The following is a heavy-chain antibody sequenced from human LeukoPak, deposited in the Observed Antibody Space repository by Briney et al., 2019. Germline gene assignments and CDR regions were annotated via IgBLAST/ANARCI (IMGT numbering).Heavy chain of an antibody. D-gene: IGHD4-23*01. J-gene: IGHJ3*02. CDR3: ANPITVGPDAFDI. CDR1: GFTFSSYA. V-gene: IGHV3-30-3*01. Sequence: PGGSLRLSCAASGFTFSSYAMHWVRQAPGKGLEWVAVISYDGSNKYYADSVKGRFTISRDNSKNTLYLQMNSLRAEDTAVYYCANPITVGPDAFDIWGQGTMVTVSS. CDR2: ISYDGSNK.